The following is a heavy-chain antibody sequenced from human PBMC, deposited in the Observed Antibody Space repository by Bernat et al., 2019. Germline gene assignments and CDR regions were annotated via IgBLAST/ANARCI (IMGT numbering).Heavy chain of an antibody. CDR1: GFTFSSYW. D-gene: IGHD6-13*01. CDR3: ARAAGTIHFLTGAQDDYYGMDV. CDR2: INSDGSST. Sequence: VQLVESGGGEVQPGGSLRLSCAASGFTFSSYWMHWVRQAPGKGLVWVSRINSDGSSTSYADSVKGRFTISRDNAKNTLYLQMNSLRAEDTAVYYCARAAGTIHFLTGAQDDYYGMDVWGQGTTVTVSS. J-gene: IGHJ6*02. V-gene: IGHV3-74*02.